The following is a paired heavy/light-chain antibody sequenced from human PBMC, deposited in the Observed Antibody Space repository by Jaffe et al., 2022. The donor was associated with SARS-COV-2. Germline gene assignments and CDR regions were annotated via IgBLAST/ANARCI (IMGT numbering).Heavy chain of an antibody. Sequence: QLQLQESGPGLVKPSETLSLTCTVSGGSISSSNYNWGWIRQSPGKGLEWIGSIDDSGTTYYNPSLKSRVTISADTSKNQISLKMSSVAAADTAVYYCARRFRYYDRGARIYCYGMDVWGQGTTVTVSS. CDR2: IDDSGTT. CDR1: GGSISSSNYN. V-gene: IGHV4-39*01. CDR3: ARRFRYYDRGARIYCYGMDV. J-gene: IGHJ6*02. D-gene: IGHD3-10*02.
Light chain of an antibody. V-gene: IGKV1-9*01. J-gene: IGKJ2*01. Sequence: DIQLTQSPSFLSASVGDRVTITCRASQDITNYLAWYQEKPGKAPKLLIYAASTLQSGVPSRFSGSGSETEFTLTISSLQPEDFATYYCQHLNSYPYTFGQGTKLEIK. CDR2: AAS. CDR1: QDITNY. CDR3: QHLNSYPYT.